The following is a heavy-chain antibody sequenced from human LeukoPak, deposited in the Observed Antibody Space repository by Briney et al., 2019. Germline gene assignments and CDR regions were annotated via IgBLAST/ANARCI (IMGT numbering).Heavy chain of an antibody. Sequence: GASVKVSCKASGGTFSSYAISWVRQAPGQGLEWMGRIIPILGIANYAQKFQGRVTITADKSTSTAYMELSSLRSEDTAMYYCAREGYCSSTSCYLVDYWGQGTLVTVSS. J-gene: IGHJ4*02. V-gene: IGHV1-69*04. CDR1: GGTFSSYA. D-gene: IGHD2-2*01. CDR3: AREGYCSSTSCYLVDY. CDR2: IIPILGIA.